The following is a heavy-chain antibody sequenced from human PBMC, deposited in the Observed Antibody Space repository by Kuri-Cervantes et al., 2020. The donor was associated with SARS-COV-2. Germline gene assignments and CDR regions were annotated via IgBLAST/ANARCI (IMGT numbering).Heavy chain of an antibody. CDR1: GYSISSGYY. Sequence: ESLKISCTVSGYSISSGYYWGWIRQPPGKGLEWIGSIYHSGSTYYNPSLKSRVTISVDTSKNQFSLKLSSVTAADTAVYYCARGSNYDFWSGYSTFDYWGQGTLVTVSS. CDR3: ARGSNYDFWSGYSTFDY. J-gene: IGHJ4*02. CDR2: IYHSGST. D-gene: IGHD3-3*01. V-gene: IGHV4-38-2*02.